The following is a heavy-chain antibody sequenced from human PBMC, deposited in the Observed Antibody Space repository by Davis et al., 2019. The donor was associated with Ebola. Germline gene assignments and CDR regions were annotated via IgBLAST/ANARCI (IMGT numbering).Heavy chain of an antibody. CDR1: GGSISSYY. CDR2: IYYSGST. J-gene: IGHJ4*02. Sequence: MPSETLSLTCTVSGGSISSYYWSWIRQPPGKGLEWIGYIYYSGSTNYNPSLKSRVTISVDTSKNQFSLKLSSVTAADTAVYYCARGVEMATILTGYYLDYWGQGTLVTVSS. V-gene: IGHV4-59*01. CDR3: ARGVEMATILTGYYLDY. D-gene: IGHD5-24*01.